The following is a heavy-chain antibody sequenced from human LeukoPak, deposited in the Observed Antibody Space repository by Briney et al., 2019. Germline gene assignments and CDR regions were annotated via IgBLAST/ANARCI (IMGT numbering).Heavy chain of an antibody. CDR3: AKHPDFSSSSHYFDF. V-gene: IGHV3-23*01. CDR1: GFTFSSYA. D-gene: IGHD6-6*01. CDR2: ISGSGAGS. Sequence: GGSLRLSCAASGFTFSSYAMSWVRQAPGRGLEWVSVISGSGAGSYYADSVKGRVTVSRDNSKNTVFLQMNSLRAEDTAVYYCAKHPDFSSSSHYFDFWGQGTLVTVSS. J-gene: IGHJ4*02.